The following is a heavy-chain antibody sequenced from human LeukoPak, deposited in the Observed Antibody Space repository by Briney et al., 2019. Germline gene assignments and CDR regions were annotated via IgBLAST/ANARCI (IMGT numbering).Heavy chain of an antibody. CDR2: INSRGDDT. J-gene: IGHJ6*02. CDR1: GFTFSTLA. V-gene: IGHV3-21*06. CDR3: ARRAGLDV. Sequence: GGSLRLSCAASGFTFSTLAMSWVRQAPGKGLEWVSSINSRGDDTDYADSVKGRFTISRDNAKNSLYLQMNSLRAEDTAVYYCARRAGLDVWGQGTTVTVSS.